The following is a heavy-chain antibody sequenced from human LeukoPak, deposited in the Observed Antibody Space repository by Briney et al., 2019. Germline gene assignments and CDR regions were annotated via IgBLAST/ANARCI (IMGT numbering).Heavy chain of an antibody. CDR2: IYYTGRS. Sequence: SETLSLTCSVSGGSIRSSDDYWGFVRQTPGKGLEWMRSIYYTGRSHYNPSLKSRATISVDTSKNQFSLKLTSVTAADTAVYYCTRAASRGPLFTYHMDVWGKGNTVTVSS. J-gene: IGHJ6*03. CDR1: GGSIRSSDDY. V-gene: IGHV4-39*07. D-gene: IGHD2-21*01. CDR3: TRAASRGPLFTYHMDV.